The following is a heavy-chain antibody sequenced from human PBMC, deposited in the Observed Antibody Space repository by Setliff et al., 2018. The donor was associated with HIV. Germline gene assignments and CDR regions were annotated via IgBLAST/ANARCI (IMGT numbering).Heavy chain of an antibody. J-gene: IGHJ4*02. D-gene: IGHD2-21*02. CDR2: IFYSGSI. CDR3: ARFSVVVTAPGY. V-gene: IGHV4-39*01. CDR1: GGSISSGGYY. Sequence: PSETLSLTCTVSGGSISSGGYYWSWIRQHPGKGLEWIGNIFYSGSIYSNPSLKSRINLSIDTSKNQFSLKLTSVTAADTAVYYCARFSVVVTAPGYWGRGTLVTVSS.